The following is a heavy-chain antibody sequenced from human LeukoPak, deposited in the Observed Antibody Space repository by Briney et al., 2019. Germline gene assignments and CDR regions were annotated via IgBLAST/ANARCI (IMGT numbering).Heavy chain of an antibody. CDR1: GFTFSAYA. Sequence: GGSLRLSCEASGFTFSAYAMTWVRQAPGQGLEWVSSIGSDNKPHYSESVKGRLAISRDNSKNTLYLQMDSLRAEDTALYYCAKGSGINHYHWIDPWGQGTLVTVSS. D-gene: IGHD1-14*01. CDR3: AKGSGINHYHWIDP. J-gene: IGHJ5*02. CDR2: IGSDNKP. V-gene: IGHV3-23*05.